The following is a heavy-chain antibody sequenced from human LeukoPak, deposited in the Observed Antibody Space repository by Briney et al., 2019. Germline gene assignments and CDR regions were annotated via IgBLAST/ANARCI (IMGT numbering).Heavy chain of an antibody. V-gene: IGHV1-3*04. CDR1: GYSFSEYG. D-gene: IGHD3-22*01. CDR3: AREDYDSSSFLFDY. J-gene: IGHJ4*02. Sequence: ASVKVSCKASGYSFSEYGMHWVRQAPGERLEWMGYINTGDGSTHYPQKFQGRVTITRDTSASTAYMELSSLRSEDTAVYYCAREDYDSSSFLFDYWGQGTLVTVSS. CDR2: INTGDGST.